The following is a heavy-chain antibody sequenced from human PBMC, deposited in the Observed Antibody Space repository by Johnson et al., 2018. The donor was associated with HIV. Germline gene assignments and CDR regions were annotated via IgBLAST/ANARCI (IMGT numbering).Heavy chain of an antibody. V-gene: IGHV3-30-3*01. CDR3: AREGAAAGPTDAFNI. CDR2: ISYDGSNK. CDR1: GFTFSSYA. Sequence: QVQLVESGGGLVQPGGSLRLSCAASGFTFSSYAMHWVRQAPGKGLEWVAVISYDGSNKYYADSVKGRFTISRDNSKNTLYLQMNSLRAEDTAVYYCAREGAAAGPTDAFNIWGQGAMLTVSS. D-gene: IGHD6-13*01. J-gene: IGHJ3*02.